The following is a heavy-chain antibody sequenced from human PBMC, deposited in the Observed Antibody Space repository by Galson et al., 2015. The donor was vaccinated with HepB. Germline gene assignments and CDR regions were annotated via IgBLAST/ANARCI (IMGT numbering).Heavy chain of an antibody. D-gene: IGHD3-10*01. CDR2: IFSNDEK. V-gene: IGHV2-26*01. CDR1: GFSLSNARMG. J-gene: IGHJ5*02. Sequence: PSLVKPTQTLTLTCTVSGFSLSNARMGVSWIRQPPGKALEWLAHIFSNDEKSYSTSLKSRLTISKDTSKSQVVPTMTNMDPVDTATYYCARLKYGSGSYTWFDPWGQGTLVTVSS. CDR3: ARLKYGSGSYTWFDP.